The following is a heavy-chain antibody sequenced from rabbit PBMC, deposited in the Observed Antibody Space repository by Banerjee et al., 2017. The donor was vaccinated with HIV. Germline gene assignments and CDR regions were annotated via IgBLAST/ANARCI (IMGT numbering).Heavy chain of an antibody. V-gene: IGHV1S47*01. D-gene: IGHD6-1*01. Sequence: QEQLVESGGGLVQPEGSLTLTCKASGFDFSSNVMCWVRQAPGKGPEWIACIDNGDGSTYYANWVNGRFTISRSTSLNTVTLQMNSLTAADTATYFCARSYYTDTYAAYEYAYFNLWGPGTLVTVS. CDR1: GFDFSSNV. J-gene: IGHJ4*01. CDR2: IDNGDGST. CDR3: ARSYYTDTYAAYEYAYFNL.